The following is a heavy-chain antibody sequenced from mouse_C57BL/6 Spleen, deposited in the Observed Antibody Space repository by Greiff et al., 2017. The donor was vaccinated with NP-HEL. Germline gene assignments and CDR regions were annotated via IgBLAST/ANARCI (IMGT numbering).Heavy chain of an antibody. CDR3: ARSPLYYGSSEDWYFDV. J-gene: IGHJ1*03. D-gene: IGHD1-1*01. V-gene: IGHV1-4*01. CDR1: GYTFTSYT. Sequence: VQLQQSGAELARPGASVKMSCKASGYTFTSYTMHWVKQRPGQGLEWIGYINPSSGYTKYNQKFKDKATLTADKSSSTAYMQLSSLTSEDSAVYYCARSPLYYGSSEDWYFDVWGTGTTVTVSS. CDR2: INPSSGYT.